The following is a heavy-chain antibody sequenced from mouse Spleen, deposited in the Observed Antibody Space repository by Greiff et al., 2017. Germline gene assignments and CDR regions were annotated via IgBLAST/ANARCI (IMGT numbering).Heavy chain of an antibody. CDR1: GYTFTSYW. V-gene: IGHV1-59*01. J-gene: IGHJ1*01. CDR3: ARRGDGGYFDV. CDR2: IDPSDSYT. Sequence: VQLQQPGAELVRPGTSVKLSCKASGYTFTSYWMHWVKQRPGQGLEWIGVIDPSDSYTNYNQKFKGKATLTVDTSSSTAYMQLSSLTSEDSAVYYCARRGDGGYFDVWGAGTTVTVSS. D-gene: IGHD3-3*01.